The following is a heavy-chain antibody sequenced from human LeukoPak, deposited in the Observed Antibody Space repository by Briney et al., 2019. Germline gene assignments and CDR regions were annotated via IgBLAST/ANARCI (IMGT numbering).Heavy chain of an antibody. Sequence: ASVKVSCKASGYTFTSYYMHWVRQAPGQGLEWMGIINPSGGSTSYAQKFQGRVTMTRDMSTSTVYMELSSLRSEDTAVYYCAKVHYTASFPGSFPGRNYFDSWGQGSLVTVSS. D-gene: IGHD1-26*01. J-gene: IGHJ4*02. V-gene: IGHV1-46*01. CDR1: GYTFTSYY. CDR2: INPSGGST. CDR3: AKVHYTASFPGSFPGRNYFDS.